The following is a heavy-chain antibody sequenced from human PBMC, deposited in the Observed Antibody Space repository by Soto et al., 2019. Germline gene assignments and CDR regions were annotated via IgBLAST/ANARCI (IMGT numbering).Heavy chain of an antibody. CDR3: AKERATTTAFDY. J-gene: IGHJ4*02. V-gene: IGHV3-23*01. D-gene: IGHD4-17*01. CDR1: GFTFSRDG. CDR2: ITDNGGST. Sequence: GGSLRLSCAASGFTFSRDGMSWVRQAPGKGLEWVSLITDNGGSTYYADSVKGRFTISRDNTKNTLFLQMNSLRAEDTAVSYCAKERATTTAFDYWGQGALVTVSS.